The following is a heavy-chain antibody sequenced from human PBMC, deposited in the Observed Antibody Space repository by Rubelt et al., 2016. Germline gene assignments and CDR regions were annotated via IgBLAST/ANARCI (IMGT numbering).Heavy chain of an antibody. Sequence: QVQLVESGGGVVQPGGSLRLSCAASGFTSSSYGMHWVRQAPGKGLEGVAFIRYDGSNKYYADSVKGRFTISRDNCKNRLYLQMNSLRAEDTAVYYCAKPARLDYGINAGYFQHWGQGTLVTVSS. D-gene: IGHD4-17*01. CDR3: AKPARLDYGINAGYFQH. CDR2: IRYDGSNK. J-gene: IGHJ1*01. V-gene: IGHV3-30*02. CDR1: GFTSSSYG.